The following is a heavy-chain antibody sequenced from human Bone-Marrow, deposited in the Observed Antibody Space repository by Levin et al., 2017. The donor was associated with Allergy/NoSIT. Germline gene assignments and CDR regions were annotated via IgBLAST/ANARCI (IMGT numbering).Heavy chain of an antibody. D-gene: IGHD3-3*01. Sequence: PGGSLRLSCAASGFTLNDYHMYWIRQAPGKGLECIAYISSNGYTKYFADSVKGRFTMSRDSAKNSLFLQMSSLRAEDTAVYYCARLLVNISWSYAFDIWGQGTMATVSS. V-gene: IGHV3-11*01. J-gene: IGHJ3*02. CDR1: GFTLNDYH. CDR2: ISSNGYTK. CDR3: ARLLVNISWSYAFDI.